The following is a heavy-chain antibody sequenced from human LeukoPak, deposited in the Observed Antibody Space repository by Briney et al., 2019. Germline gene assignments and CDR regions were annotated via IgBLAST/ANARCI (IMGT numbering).Heavy chain of an antibody. D-gene: IGHD6-19*01. J-gene: IGHJ4*02. CDR2: IKQEGSEK. CDR3: ARDGIAVAGDYFDY. CDR1: GFTFSSYW. Sequence: GGSLRLSCAASGFTFSSYWMSWVRQAPGKGREWVANIKQEGSEKYYVDSVKGRFTISRDNAKNSLYLQMNSRRAEDTAVYYCARDGIAVAGDYFDYWGQGTLVTVSS. V-gene: IGHV3-7*01.